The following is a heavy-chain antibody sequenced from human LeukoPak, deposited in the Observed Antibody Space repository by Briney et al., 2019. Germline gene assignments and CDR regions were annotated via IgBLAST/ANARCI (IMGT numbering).Heavy chain of an antibody. CDR1: GFTFSSYA. CDR3: ARDRRKWELNFDY. Sequence: GGSLRLSCAASGFTFSSYAMHWVRQAPGKGLEWVAVISYDGNNKYYADSVKGRFTISRDNSKNTLYLQMNSLRTEDTAVYYCARDRRKWELNFDYWGQGTLVTVSS. V-gene: IGHV3-30*04. CDR2: ISYDGNNK. D-gene: IGHD1-26*01. J-gene: IGHJ4*02.